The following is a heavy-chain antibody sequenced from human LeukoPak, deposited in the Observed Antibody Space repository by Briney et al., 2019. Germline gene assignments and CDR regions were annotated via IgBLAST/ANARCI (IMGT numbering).Heavy chain of an antibody. V-gene: IGHV4-59*01. CDR1: GGSISSYY. D-gene: IGHD3-10*01. J-gene: IGHJ5*02. CDR2: IHYSGST. Sequence: SETLSLTCTVSGGSISSYYWSWIRQPPGKGLEWIGYIHYSGSTNYNPSLKSRVTISVDTSKNQFSLKLSSVTAADTAMYYCARVGITLIRGVITSGWFDPWGQGTLVTVSS. CDR3: ARVGITLIRGVITSGWFDP.